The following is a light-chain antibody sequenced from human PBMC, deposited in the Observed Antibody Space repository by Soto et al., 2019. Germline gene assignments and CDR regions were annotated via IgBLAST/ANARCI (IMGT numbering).Light chain of an antibody. J-gene: IGLJ1*01. V-gene: IGLV2-14*01. CDR3: SSYTSSSTYV. CDR1: SSDVGGYNY. CDR2: WVS. Sequence: QSVLTQPASVSGSTGQSITISCTGTSSDVGGYNYVSWYQHHPGKAPKLLIYWVSNRPSGVSIRFSGSKSGNTASLTISGLQDEDEADYYCSSYTSSSTYVFRTATKLTVL.